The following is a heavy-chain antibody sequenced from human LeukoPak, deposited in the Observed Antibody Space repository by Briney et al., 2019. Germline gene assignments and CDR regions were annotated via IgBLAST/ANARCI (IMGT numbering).Heavy chain of an antibody. V-gene: IGHV3-30-3*01. Sequence: GGSLRLSCAASGFTFSSYGMHWVRQAPGKGLEWVAVTSYDGSNKYYADSVKGRFTISRDNSKNTLYLQMNSLRAEDTAVYYCARDPSSQWGPLDYWGQGTLVTVSS. J-gene: IGHJ4*02. CDR3: ARDPSSQWGPLDY. D-gene: IGHD3-16*01. CDR1: GFTFSSYG. CDR2: TSYDGSNK.